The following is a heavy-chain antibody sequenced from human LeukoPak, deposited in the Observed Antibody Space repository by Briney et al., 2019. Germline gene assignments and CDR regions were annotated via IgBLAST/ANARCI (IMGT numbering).Heavy chain of an antibody. CDR1: GYTFTDYY. CDR2: INPNSGDT. CDR3: ARDFYYAPGTFPSHSTNSFDP. J-gene: IGHJ5*02. Sequence: GASVKVSCKASGYTFTDYYMHWVRQAPGQGLEWMGWINPNSGDTYYAPKFQGRVTMTRDTSITTAYMELRSLTSGDTAVYFCARDFYYAPGTFPSHSTNSFDPWGQGTPVTVSS. D-gene: IGHD3-10*01. V-gene: IGHV1-2*02.